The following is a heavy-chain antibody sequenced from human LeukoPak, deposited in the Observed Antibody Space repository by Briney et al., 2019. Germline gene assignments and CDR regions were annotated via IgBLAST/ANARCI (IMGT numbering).Heavy chain of an antibody. J-gene: IGHJ4*02. V-gene: IGHV3-21*01. D-gene: IGHD6-13*01. CDR3: ARDSIAAAGSEDY. CDR1: GFTFSSYS. Sequence: GRSLRLSCAASGFTFSSYSMNWVRQAPGKGLEWVSSISSSSSYIYYADSVKSRFTISRDNAKNSLYLQMNSLRADDTAVYYCARDSIAAAGSEDYWGQGTLVTVSS. CDR2: ISSSSSYI.